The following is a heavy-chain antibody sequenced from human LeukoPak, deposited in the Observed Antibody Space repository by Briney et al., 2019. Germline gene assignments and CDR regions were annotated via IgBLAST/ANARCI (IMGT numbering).Heavy chain of an antibody. CDR3: ARLGDIVVVPAAGSWFDP. CDR1: GGSISSYY. V-gene: IGHV4-59*08. D-gene: IGHD2-2*01. CDR2: IYYSGST. Sequence: KTSETLSLTCTVSGGSISSYYWSWIRQPPGKGLEWIGYIYYSGSTNYNPSLKSRVTISVDTSKNQFSLKLSSVTAADTAVYYCARLGDIVVVPAAGSWFDPWGQGTLVTVSS. J-gene: IGHJ5*02.